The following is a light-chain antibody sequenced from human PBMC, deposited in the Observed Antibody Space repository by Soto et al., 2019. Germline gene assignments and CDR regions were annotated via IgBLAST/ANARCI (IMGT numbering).Light chain of an antibody. CDR3: QQYAESPLT. J-gene: IGKJ3*01. CDR2: GAS. CDR1: QSLDTYT. Sequence: EIVLTQSPVTLSLSPGEKATLSCRASQSLDTYTLAWYQQKPGQAPRLLIYGASTRAAAIPDRFIGSGSGTDFALTISRLEPEDFAVYYCQQYAESPLTVGPGTKVDIK. V-gene: IGKV3-20*01.